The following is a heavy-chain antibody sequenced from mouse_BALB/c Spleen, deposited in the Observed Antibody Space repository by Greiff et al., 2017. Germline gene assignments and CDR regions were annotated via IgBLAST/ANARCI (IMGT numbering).Heavy chain of an antibody. D-gene: IGHD1-1*02. CDR3: ARVYGSCGAMDY. CDR1: GFTFSDFY. J-gene: IGHJ4*01. Sequence: EVKLVESGGGLVQPGGSLRLSCATSGFTFSDFYMEWVRQPPGKRLEWIAASRNKANDYTTEYSAYVKGRFIVSRDTSQSILYLQMNALRAGDTAIYYCARVYGSCGAMDYWGQGTRVTVSS. V-gene: IGHV7-1*02. CDR2: SRNKANDYTT.